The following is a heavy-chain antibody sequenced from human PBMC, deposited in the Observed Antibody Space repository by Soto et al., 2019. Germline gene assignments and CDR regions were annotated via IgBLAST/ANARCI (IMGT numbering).Heavy chain of an antibody. J-gene: IGHJ6*03. D-gene: IGHD3-3*01. CDR1: GGSISSYY. Sequence: PSETLSLTCTVSGGSISSYYWSWIRQPPGKGLEWIGYIYYSGSTNYNPSLKSRVTISVDTSKNQFSLKLSSVTAADTAVYYCARHEQGYDFWSGYLGMDDWGKGTTVTVSS. CDR2: IYYSGST. CDR3: ARHEQGYDFWSGYLGMDD. V-gene: IGHV4-59*08.